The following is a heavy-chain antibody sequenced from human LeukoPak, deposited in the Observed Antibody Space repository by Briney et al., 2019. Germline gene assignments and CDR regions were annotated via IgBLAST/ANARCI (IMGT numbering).Heavy chain of an antibody. D-gene: IGHD4-23*01. Sequence: ASVKVSCKASGYTFTGYYMHWVRQAPGQGLEWMGWINPNSGGTNYAQKFQGRVTMTRDTSISTAYMELSRLRSDDTAVYYCARDYGGDYNWFDPWGQGTLVTVSP. CDR2: INPNSGGT. CDR3: ARDYGGDYNWFDP. J-gene: IGHJ5*02. CDR1: GYTFTGYY. V-gene: IGHV1-2*02.